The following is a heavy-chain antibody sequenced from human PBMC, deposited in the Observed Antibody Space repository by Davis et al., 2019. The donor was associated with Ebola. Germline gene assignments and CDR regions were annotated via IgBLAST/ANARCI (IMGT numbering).Heavy chain of an antibody. CDR3: ARARTPLRFGDV. Sequence: SVKVSCKASGGTFSSYAISWVRQAPGQGLEWMGGIIPIFGTANYAQKFQGRVTITADESTSTTYMELSSLRSEDTAVYYCARARTPLRFGDVWGKGTTVTVSS. J-gene: IGHJ6*04. CDR1: GGTFSSYA. V-gene: IGHV1-69*13. D-gene: IGHD3-3*01. CDR2: IIPIFGTA.